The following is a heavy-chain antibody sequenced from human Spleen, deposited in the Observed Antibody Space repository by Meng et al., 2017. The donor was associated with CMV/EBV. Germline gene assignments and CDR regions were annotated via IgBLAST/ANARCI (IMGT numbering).Heavy chain of an antibody. J-gene: IGHJ4*02. D-gene: IGHD2-21*01. CDR3: ARGCVTPCGGLSL. CDR1: GFTFSSST. Sequence: GESLKISCEASGFTFSSSTMNWVRQAAGKGLEWVSSISSLSNDIYYADTVKGRFTISRDNAKNSLYLEMNSLGAEDTAVYFCARGCVTPCGGLSLWGQGTLVTVSS. V-gene: IGHV3-21*01. CDR2: ISSLSNDI.